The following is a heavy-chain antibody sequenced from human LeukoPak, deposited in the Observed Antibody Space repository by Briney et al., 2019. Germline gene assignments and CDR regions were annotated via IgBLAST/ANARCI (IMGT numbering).Heavy chain of an antibody. CDR3: ARAVTGDLPDY. Sequence: SETQSLTCTVSVDPSNRNYWTWIRNPPGKGREWIGCIYHSGSTNYNPSLKSRVTISVDTSKKQFSLKLSSVTAADTAVYYCARAVTGDLPDYWGQGTLVTVSS. D-gene: IGHD7-27*01. CDR1: VDPSNRNY. V-gene: IGHV4-59*01. CDR2: IYHSGST. J-gene: IGHJ4*02.